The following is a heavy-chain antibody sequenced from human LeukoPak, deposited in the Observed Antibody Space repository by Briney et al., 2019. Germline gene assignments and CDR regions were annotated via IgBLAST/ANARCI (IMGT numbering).Heavy chain of an antibody. V-gene: IGHV1-8*01. CDR2: MNTNSGNT. CDR3: ARGPPLLRFLECLPPIYGMDV. CDR1: GYTFTSYD. J-gene: IGHJ6*02. Sequence: ASVKVSCKGSGYTFTSYDINWVWQATGQGLEWMGWMNTNSGNTGYAQKFQGRVTMTRNTSISTAYIELSSLRSEDTAVYYCARGPPLLRFLECLPPIYGMDVWGQGTTVTVSS. D-gene: IGHD3-3*01.